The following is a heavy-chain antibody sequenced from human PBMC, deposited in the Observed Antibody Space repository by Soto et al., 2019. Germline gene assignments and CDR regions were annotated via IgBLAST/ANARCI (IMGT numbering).Heavy chain of an antibody. Sequence: RASVKVSCKASGYTFSGYYISWVRQAPGHGLEWMGWINPNTGDTKYARNFQGRVTMTRDTSITTAYMELIRLRSDDTAMYYCAKDLGFPLRPGARGYFDLWGRGTLVTVSS. J-gene: IGHJ2*01. CDR1: GYTFSGYY. CDR3: AKDLGFPLRPGARGYFDL. D-gene: IGHD3-10*01. CDR2: INPNTGDT. V-gene: IGHV1-2*02.